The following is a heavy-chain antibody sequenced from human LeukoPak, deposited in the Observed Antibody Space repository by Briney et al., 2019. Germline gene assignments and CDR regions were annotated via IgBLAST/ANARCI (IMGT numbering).Heavy chain of an antibody. V-gene: IGHV3-9*01. CDR1: GFSFDAYA. Sequence: GGSLRLSCAASGFSFDAYAMQWVRQAPGKGLEWVSGISWNSGSIGYADSVKGRFTISRDNARNSLYLQMNSLRAEDRALYFCARDRYTSGWFDLEYWGQGTLVTVSS. CDR3: ARDRYTSGWFDLEY. D-gene: IGHD6-19*01. CDR2: ISWNSGSI. J-gene: IGHJ4*02.